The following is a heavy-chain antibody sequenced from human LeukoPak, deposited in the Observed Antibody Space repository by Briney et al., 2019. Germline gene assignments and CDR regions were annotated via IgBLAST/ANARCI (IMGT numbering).Heavy chain of an antibody. Sequence: GGSLRLSCAASGFTFSSYAMSWVRQAPGKGLEWVSDISGSGGSTYYADSVKGRFTISRDNSKNTLYLQMNSLRAEDTALYHCARGRTTGTTGDAFDIWGQGTMVTVSS. CDR2: ISGSGGST. J-gene: IGHJ3*02. D-gene: IGHD1-1*01. V-gene: IGHV3-23*01. CDR1: GFTFSSYA. CDR3: ARGRTTGTTGDAFDI.